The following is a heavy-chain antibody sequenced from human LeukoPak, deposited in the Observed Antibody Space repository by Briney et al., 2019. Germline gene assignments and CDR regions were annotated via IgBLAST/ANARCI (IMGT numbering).Heavy chain of an antibody. CDR3: AKEGVCCSSSCYLSATDH. CDR1: RFTFSSYT. D-gene: IGHD2-2*01. V-gene: IGHV3-23*01. CDR2: ISGSGGST. J-gene: IGHJ4*02. Sequence: VGALRLSCAASRFTFSSYTMSWVRPAPGKGLEWVSAISGSGGSTYYADFVKGRFTISRDNSKNTLYLQMNSLGAEDTGVYYCAKEGVCCSSSCYLSATDHWGQGTLVTVSS.